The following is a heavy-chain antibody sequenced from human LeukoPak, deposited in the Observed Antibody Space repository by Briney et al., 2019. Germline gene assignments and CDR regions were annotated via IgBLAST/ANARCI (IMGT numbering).Heavy chain of an antibody. J-gene: IGHJ3*02. CDR1: GFTFSSYS. V-gene: IGHV3-21*01. Sequence: GGSLRLSCAASGFTFSSYSMNWVRQAPGKGLEWVSSISSSSSYIYYADSVKGRFTISRDNAKNSLYLQMDSLRAEDTAVYYCARGGYGSRRDAFDIWGQGTMVTVSS. CDR2: ISSSSSYI. D-gene: IGHD5-12*01. CDR3: ARGGYGSRRDAFDI.